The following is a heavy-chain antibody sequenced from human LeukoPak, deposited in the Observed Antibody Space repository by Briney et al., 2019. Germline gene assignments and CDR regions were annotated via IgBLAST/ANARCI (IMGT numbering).Heavy chain of an antibody. J-gene: IGHJ4*02. V-gene: IGHV3-30-3*01. CDR3: ARGYGSGSSYFDY. Sequence: GGSLRLSCAASGFTFRTYAMHWVRQAPGKGLEWVPIMSYDGRNEYYADSVKGRFTISRDNSKNTLFLQMNSLRAEDTAVYYCARGYGSGSSYFDYWGQGTLVTVSS. CDR2: MSYDGRNE. D-gene: IGHD3-10*01. CDR1: GFTFRTYA.